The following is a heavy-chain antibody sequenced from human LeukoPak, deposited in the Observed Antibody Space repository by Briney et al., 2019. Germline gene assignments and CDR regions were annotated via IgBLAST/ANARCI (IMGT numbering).Heavy chain of an antibody. Sequence: SETLSLTCTVSGGSISSYYWSWIRQPPGKGLEWIGYIYYSGSTNYNPSLKSRVTISVDTSKNQFSLKLSSVTAADTAVYYCARAPLIYDFWSGYTQNPPDAFDIWGQGTMVTVFS. CDR3: ARAPLIYDFWSGYTQNPPDAFDI. D-gene: IGHD3-3*01. CDR1: GGSISSYY. J-gene: IGHJ3*02. V-gene: IGHV4-59*01. CDR2: IYYSGST.